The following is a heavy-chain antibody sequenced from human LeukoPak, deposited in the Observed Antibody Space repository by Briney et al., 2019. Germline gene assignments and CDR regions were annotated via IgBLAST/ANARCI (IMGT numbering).Heavy chain of an antibody. CDR3: ARDHDDSSGYFRSVYFDS. V-gene: IGHV1-69*06. Sequence: SVKDSCKASGGTFSSYAISWVRQAPGQGLEWMGGIIPIFGTVNYAQKFQGRVTITAVKSTSTAYMELSSLRSEDTAVYYCARDHDDSSGYFRSVYFDSWGQGTLVTVSS. D-gene: IGHD3-22*01. J-gene: IGHJ4*02. CDR1: GGTFSSYA. CDR2: IIPIFGTV.